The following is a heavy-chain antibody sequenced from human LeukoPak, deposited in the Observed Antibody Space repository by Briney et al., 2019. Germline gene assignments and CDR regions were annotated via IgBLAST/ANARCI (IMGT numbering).Heavy chain of an antibody. D-gene: IGHD3-10*01. CDR1: GGTFSSYA. CDR2: IIPIFGTA. J-gene: IGHJ3*02. Sequence: ASVKVSCKASGGTFSSYAISWVRQAPGQGLEWMGGIIPIFGTANCAQKFQGRVTITADESTSTAYMELSSLRSEDTAVYYCARDAPLSRGAFDIWGQGTMVTVSS. CDR3: ARDAPLSRGAFDI. V-gene: IGHV1-69*13.